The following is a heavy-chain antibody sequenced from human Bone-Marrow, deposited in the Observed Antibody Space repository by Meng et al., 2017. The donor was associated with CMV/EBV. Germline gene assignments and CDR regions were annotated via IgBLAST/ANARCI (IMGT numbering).Heavy chain of an antibody. V-gene: IGHV1-2*02. Sequence: ASVKVSCKASGYTFTGYDIHWVRQAPGQGLEWMGWISPNSGGTNYAQKFQGRVTMTRDTSTSTDHMELSSLCSEDTAVYYCARAFGRSRDPYYYYGMDVWGQGTTVTVSS. CDR1: GYTFTGYD. CDR3: ARAFGRSRDPYYYYGMDV. J-gene: IGHJ6*02. D-gene: IGHD5-24*01. CDR2: ISPNSGGT.